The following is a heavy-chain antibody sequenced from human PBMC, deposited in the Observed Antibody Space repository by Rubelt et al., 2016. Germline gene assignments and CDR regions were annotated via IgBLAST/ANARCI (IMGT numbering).Heavy chain of an antibody. J-gene: IGHJ3*01. V-gene: IGHV3-23*01. CDR1: GFTFSSHA. D-gene: IGHD3-16*01. CDR2: ISSSGGAT. Sequence: GGSVVQPGRSLRLSCAASGFTFSSHAMSWVRQAPGRGLEWVSSISSSGGATYYADSVKGRFTISRDNSKNTVYLQMNSLRVEDTAVYYCAKEVFGEQGTFDVWGQGTMVTVSS. CDR3: AKEVFGEQGTFDV.